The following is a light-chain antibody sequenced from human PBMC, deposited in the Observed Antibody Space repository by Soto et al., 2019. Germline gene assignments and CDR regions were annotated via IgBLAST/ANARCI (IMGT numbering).Light chain of an antibody. V-gene: IGKV3-15*01. CDR2: GAS. CDR1: QSVDSN. J-gene: IGKJ5*01. CDR3: QQYYNWPPIT. Sequence: EIVMTQSPATLSVSPGERATLSCRASQSVDSNLAWYQQKPGQPPRLLIYGASTRATGIPARFSGSGSGTEFTLTISSLQSEDFAVYYCQQYYNWPPITFGQGTRLEIK.